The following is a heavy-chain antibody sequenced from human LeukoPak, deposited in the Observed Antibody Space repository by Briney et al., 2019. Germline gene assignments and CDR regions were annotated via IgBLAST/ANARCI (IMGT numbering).Heavy chain of an antibody. CDR3: VKEMGTPGDY. CDR2: LTGGGSTI. D-gene: IGHD7-27*01. Sequence: PGGSLRLSCSASGFPFSTYAMSWVRQAPAKGLEWVSTLTGGGSTIFYADSVKGRFTISRDNSANTLYLQMNSLRVEDTAFYYCVKEMGTPGDYWGQGTLVTVSS. V-gene: IGHV3-23*01. J-gene: IGHJ4*02. CDR1: GFPFSTYA.